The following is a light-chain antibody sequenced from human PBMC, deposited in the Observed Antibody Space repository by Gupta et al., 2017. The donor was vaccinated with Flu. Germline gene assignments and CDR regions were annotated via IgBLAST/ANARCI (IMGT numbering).Light chain of an antibody. CDR2: DAS. Sequence: ETVLTQSPDTLSLSQGERATLSCGASQSVCSHFLAWYQQKAGLAPRLLISDASNRATGIPDRFSGSGSEADFTLTISRVEPEDFAVYYCQQYGTSPPWTFGQGTKLEI. V-gene: IGKV3D-20*01. CDR1: QSVCSHF. CDR3: QQYGTSPPWT. J-gene: IGKJ2*02.